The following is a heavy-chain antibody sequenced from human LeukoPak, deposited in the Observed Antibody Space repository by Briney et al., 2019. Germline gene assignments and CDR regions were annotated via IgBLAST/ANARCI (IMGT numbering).Heavy chain of an antibody. V-gene: IGHV4-31*03. D-gene: IGHD3-16*01. CDR3: AASSGVTLGRF. Sequence: PSETLSLTCTVSGGSISSGTHYYNWIRQHPGKGLEWIGYIYYTGVTSYNPSLKSRVTMSVDTSMNQVSLKLSSLTAADPAVYYCAASSGVTLGRFWGQGTLVTVSS. CDR1: GGSISSGTHY. CDR2: IYYTGVT. J-gene: IGHJ4*02.